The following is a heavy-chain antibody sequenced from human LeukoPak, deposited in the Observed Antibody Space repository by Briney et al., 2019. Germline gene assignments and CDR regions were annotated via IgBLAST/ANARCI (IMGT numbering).Heavy chain of an antibody. CDR2: ISDGGGST. J-gene: IGHJ4*02. D-gene: IGHD6-13*01. Sequence: GGSLRLSCAASGFTFSTYAMSWVRQAPGKGLEWVSTISDGGGSTYYAASVKGRFTISRDNSKSTLYLQMNSLRAEDTAVYYCAKAGLKGYSSSWYPADFGYWGQGILVTVPA. V-gene: IGHV3-23*01. CDR1: GFTFSTYA. CDR3: AKAGLKGYSSSWYPADFGY.